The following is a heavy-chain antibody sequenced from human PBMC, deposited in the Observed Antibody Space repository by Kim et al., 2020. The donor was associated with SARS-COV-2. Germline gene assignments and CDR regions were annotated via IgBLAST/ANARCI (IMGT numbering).Heavy chain of an antibody. CDR2: INSDGSST. D-gene: IGHD3-10*01. V-gene: IGHV3-74*01. Sequence: GGSLRLSCAASGFTFSSYWMHWVRQAPGKGLVWVSRINSDGSSTSYADSVKGRFTISIDNAKNTLYLQMNSLRAEDTAVYYCARDPQPHYYGSGSPNYYGMDVWGPGTTVTVSS. J-gene: IGHJ6*02. CDR3: ARDPQPHYYGSGSPNYYGMDV. CDR1: GFTFSSYW.